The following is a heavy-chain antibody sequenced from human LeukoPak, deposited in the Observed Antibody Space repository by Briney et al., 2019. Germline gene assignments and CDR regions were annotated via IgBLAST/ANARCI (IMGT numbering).Heavy chain of an antibody. Sequence: PGGSLRLSCAASGFTFSTYAMHWVRQAPGTGLEWVAVISYDGSNNYYADSVKGRFTISRDNSKNTLYLQMNSLRAEDTAVYYCARPREGSYYYYGLDVWGQGTTVTVSS. CDR1: GFTFSTYA. CDR3: ARPREGSYYYYGLDV. J-gene: IGHJ6*02. V-gene: IGHV3-30-3*01. CDR2: ISYDGSNN. D-gene: IGHD3-10*01.